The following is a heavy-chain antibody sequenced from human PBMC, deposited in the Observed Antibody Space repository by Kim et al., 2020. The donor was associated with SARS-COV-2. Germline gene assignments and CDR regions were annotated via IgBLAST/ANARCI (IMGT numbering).Heavy chain of an antibody. CDR2: IGTAGET. D-gene: IGHD5-18*01. V-gene: IGHV3-13*04. CDR1: GFTFGGHD. Sequence: GGSLRLSCAASGFTFGGHDMHWVRQGSGKGLEWVSAIGTAGETFYSGSVKGRFIISRENGRNSLFLQMDSLKVGDTVVYYCARGIHQWLGVDVWGQGTTVTVSS. CDR3: ARGIHQWLGVDV. J-gene: IGHJ6*01.